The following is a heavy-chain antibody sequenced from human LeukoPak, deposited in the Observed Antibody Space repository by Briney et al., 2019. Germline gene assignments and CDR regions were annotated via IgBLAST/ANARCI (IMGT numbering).Heavy chain of an antibody. CDR3: ARVGSVARGISFDY. V-gene: IGHV4-34*01. Sequence: PSETLSLTCAVYGGSFSGYYWSWIRQPPGEGLEWIGEINHSGSTNYNPSLKSRVTISVDTSKNQFSLKLSSVTAADTAVYYCARVGSVARGISFDYWGQGTLVTVSS. CDR2: INHSGST. CDR1: GGSFSGYY. D-gene: IGHD3-10*01. J-gene: IGHJ4*02.